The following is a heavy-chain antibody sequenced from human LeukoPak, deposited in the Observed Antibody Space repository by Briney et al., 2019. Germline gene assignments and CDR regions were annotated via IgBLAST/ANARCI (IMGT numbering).Heavy chain of an antibody. CDR1: GFTFSSYS. J-gene: IGHJ4*02. Sequence: GGSLRLSCAASGFTFSSYSMNWVRQAPGKGLEWVSSISTSSSYIYYADSVKGRFTISRDNAKNSLSLQMNSLRAEDTAVYYCARDQLRYFDWLPYYWGQGTLVTVSS. V-gene: IGHV3-21*01. CDR2: ISTSSSYI. D-gene: IGHD3-9*01. CDR3: ARDQLRYFDWLPYY.